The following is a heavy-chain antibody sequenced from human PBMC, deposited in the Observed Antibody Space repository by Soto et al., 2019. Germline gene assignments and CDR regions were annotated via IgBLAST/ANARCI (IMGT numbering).Heavy chain of an antibody. CDR2: INPNSGGT. V-gene: IGHV1-2*04. D-gene: IGHD2-2*01. CDR3: ARELGYCSSTSCFGGYNWFDL. Sequence: ASVKVSCKASGYTFTGYYMHWVRQAPGQGLEWMGWINPNSGGTNYAQKFQGWVTMTRDTSISTAYMELSRLRSDDTAVYYCARELGYCSSTSCFGGYNWFDLWGQGTLVTVSS. CDR1: GYTFTGYY. J-gene: IGHJ5*02.